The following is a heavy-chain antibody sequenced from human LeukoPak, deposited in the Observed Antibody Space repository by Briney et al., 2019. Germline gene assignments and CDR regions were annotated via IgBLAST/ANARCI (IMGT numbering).Heavy chain of an antibody. V-gene: IGHV3-7*03. D-gene: IGHD6-19*01. Sequence: GGSLRLSCAASAGFTFSDYWMNWGRPAPGKGLEWGAIIKQDGREKIYVDSVKGRFTISRDNAKSSLYLQMNSLRAEDTAVYYCVSGIGWLPDYWGQGTLVTVSS. J-gene: IGHJ4*02. CDR3: VSGIGWLPDY. CDR2: IKQDGREK. CDR1: AGFTFSDYW.